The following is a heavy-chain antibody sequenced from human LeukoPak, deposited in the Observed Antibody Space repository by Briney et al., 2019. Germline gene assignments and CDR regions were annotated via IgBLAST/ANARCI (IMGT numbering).Heavy chain of an antibody. CDR3: AFLPGYQAWGGNWFDP. CDR2: IDPSDSYT. CDR1: GYSFTSYW. V-gene: IGHV5-10-1*01. Sequence: PGESLRISCKGSGYSFTSYWISWVRQMPGKGLEWMGRIDPSDSYTNYSPSFQGHVTISADESISTAYLQWSSLKASDTAMYYCAFLPGYQAWGGNWFDPWGQGTLVTVSS. J-gene: IGHJ5*02. D-gene: IGHD2-2*01.